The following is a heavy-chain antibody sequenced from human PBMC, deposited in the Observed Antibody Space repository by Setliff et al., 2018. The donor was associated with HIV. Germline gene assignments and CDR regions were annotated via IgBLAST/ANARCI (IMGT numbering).Heavy chain of an antibody. J-gene: IGHJ4*02. CDR1: GGSISSYY. CDR3: ASAGSGTRAPPRY. CDR2: ISYSGST. Sequence: SLTCTVSGGSISSYYWSWIRQPPGEGLEWIGYISYSGSTNYNPSLKSRVTISLDTSKNQFSLKLTSVTAADTAVYYCASAGSGTRAPPRYWGQGTLVTVSS. D-gene: IGHD1-1*01. V-gene: IGHV4-59*01.